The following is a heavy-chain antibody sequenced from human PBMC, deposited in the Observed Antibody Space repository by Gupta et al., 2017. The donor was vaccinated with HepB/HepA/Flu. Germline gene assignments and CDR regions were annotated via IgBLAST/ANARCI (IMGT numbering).Heavy chain of an antibody. CDR1: GYTFTGYY. V-gene: IGHV1-2*04. D-gene: IGHD2-15*01. CDR3: ARGPDIVVVVAATPYAFDI. J-gene: IGHJ3*02. CDR2: INPNSGGT. Sequence: QVQLVQSGAEVKKPGASVKVSCKASGYTFTGYYMPWLRQAPGQGLEWMGWINPNSGGTNYAQKFQGWVTMTRDTSISTAYMELSRLRSDDTAVYYCARGPDIVVVVAATPYAFDIWGQGTMVTVSS.